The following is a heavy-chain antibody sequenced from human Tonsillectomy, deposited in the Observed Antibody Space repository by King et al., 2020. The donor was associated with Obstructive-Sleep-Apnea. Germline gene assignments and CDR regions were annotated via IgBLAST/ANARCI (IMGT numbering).Heavy chain of an antibody. D-gene: IGHD5-12*01. V-gene: IGHV4-31*03. Sequence: VQLQESGPGLMKPSQTLSLTCTVSGGSIRSPGYYWSWIRQHPEKGLEWIGYIFYIGNTYFIPSFKSRSIISPDTSNQQFFLKLSSVTAADTAVYYCARLVASTRAFDIWGQGTTVTVSS. CDR2: IFYIGNT. CDR1: GGSIRSPGYY. CDR3: ARLVASTRAFDI. J-gene: IGHJ3*02.